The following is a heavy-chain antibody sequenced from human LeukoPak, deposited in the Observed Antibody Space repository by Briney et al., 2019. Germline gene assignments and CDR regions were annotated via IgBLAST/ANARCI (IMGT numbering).Heavy chain of an antibody. CDR2: FDPEDGET. CDR3: ATDRPSGSYSERNWFDP. J-gene: IGHJ5*02. CDR1: GYTLTELS. V-gene: IGHV1-24*01. Sequence: ASVKVSCKVSGYTLTELSMHWVRQAPGKGLEWMGGFDPEDGETICAQKFQGRVTMTEDTSTDTAYMELSSLRSEDTAVYYCATDRPSGSYSERNWFDPWGQGTLVTVSS. D-gene: IGHD1-26*01.